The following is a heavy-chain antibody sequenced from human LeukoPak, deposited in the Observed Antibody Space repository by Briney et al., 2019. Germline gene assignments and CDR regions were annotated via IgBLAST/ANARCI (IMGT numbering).Heavy chain of an antibody. CDR3: ARQGRYYDSSGSNFDY. V-gene: IGHV5-51*01. Sequence: GESLKISCKGSGYSFTSYWIGWVRQMPGKGLEWMGIIYPGDSDTRYSPSFQGQVTISADKSISTAYLQWSSLKASDTAMYYCARQGRYYDSSGSNFDYWAQGTLVTVSS. D-gene: IGHD3-22*01. J-gene: IGHJ4*02. CDR1: GYSFTSYW. CDR2: IYPGDSDT.